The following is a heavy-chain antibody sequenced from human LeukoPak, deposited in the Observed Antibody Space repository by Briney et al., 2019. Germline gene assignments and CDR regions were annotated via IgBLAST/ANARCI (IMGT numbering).Heavy chain of an antibody. CDR3: AGSHSSGWYYYFDY. CDR1: GFTVSSNY. D-gene: IGHD6-19*01. Sequence: GGSLRLSCAASGFTVSSNYMSWVRQAPGKGLGWISIIYDGGNTHYADSVKDRFIISRDNSKNTLYLQMTSLRAEDTAVYYCAGSHSSGWYYYFDYWGQGTLVTVSS. J-gene: IGHJ4*02. V-gene: IGHV3-66*01. CDR2: IYDGGNT.